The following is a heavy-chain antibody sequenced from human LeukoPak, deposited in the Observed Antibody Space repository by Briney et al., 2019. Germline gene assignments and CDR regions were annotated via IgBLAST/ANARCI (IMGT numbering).Heavy chain of an antibody. Sequence: SETLSLTCAVYGGSFSGYYWSWIRHPPGKGLEWIGEINHSGSTNYNPSLKSRVTISVDTSKNQFSLKLSSVTAADTAVYYCARPYYDFWSGYYTGGSRYMDVWGKGTTVTVSS. CDR1: GGSFSGYY. CDR2: INHSGST. J-gene: IGHJ6*03. CDR3: ARPYYDFWSGYYTGGSRYMDV. V-gene: IGHV4-34*01. D-gene: IGHD3-3*01.